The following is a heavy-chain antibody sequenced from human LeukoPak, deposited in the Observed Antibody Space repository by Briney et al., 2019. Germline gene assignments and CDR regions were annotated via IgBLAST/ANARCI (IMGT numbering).Heavy chain of an antibody. CDR1: GYSISSGYY. J-gene: IGHJ5*02. CDR2: INHSGST. Sequence: SETLSLTCTVSGYSISSGYYWGWIRQPPGKGLEWIGEINHSGSTNYNPSLKSRVTISVDTSKNQFSLKLSSVTAADTAVYYCARHSGTTWGQGTLVTVSS. V-gene: IGHV4-38-2*02. D-gene: IGHD3/OR15-3a*01. CDR3: ARHSGTT.